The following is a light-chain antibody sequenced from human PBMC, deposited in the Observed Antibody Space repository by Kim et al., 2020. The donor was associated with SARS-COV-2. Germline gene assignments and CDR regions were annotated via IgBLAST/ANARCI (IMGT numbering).Light chain of an antibody. CDR1: QSINNW. CDR3: QQYSRPPWT. J-gene: IGKJ1*01. CDR2: RNS. V-gene: IGKV1-5*03. Sequence: ASVGGRVTVTCRASQSINNWLAWYQQKAGKAPKLLIYRNSNLADGVPSRFSGSGSGTEFTLTISSLQPDDFATYYCQQYSRPPWTFGQGTKVDIK.